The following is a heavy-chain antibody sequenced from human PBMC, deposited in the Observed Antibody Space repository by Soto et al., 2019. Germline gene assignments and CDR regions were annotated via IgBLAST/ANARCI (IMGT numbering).Heavy chain of an antibody. Sequence: QVQLVESGGGLVKPGGSLSLSCAAYGFTFRDYYMSWIRQAPGKGLEWVSYISSSSSYSNYADSVKGRFTIYRDNAKNALYLQMHSLRAEDKAVYYCARAPVDYGDWYFDLWCRGTLVTVSS. D-gene: IGHD4-17*01. CDR3: ARAPVDYGDWYFDL. V-gene: IGHV3-11*05. J-gene: IGHJ2*01. CDR1: GFTFRDYY. CDR2: ISSSSSYS.